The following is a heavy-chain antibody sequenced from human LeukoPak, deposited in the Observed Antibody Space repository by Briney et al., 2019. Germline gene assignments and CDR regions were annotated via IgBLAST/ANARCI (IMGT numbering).Heavy chain of an antibody. CDR1: AFTFRDYY. D-gene: IGHD2-15*01. CDR3: ARGPMVVVAATNAFDI. Sequence: GGSLRLSCAASAFTFRDYYMSWIRQAPGKGLEWVSAISGSGGSTYYADSVKGRFTISRDNSKNTLYLQMNSLRAEDTAVYYCARGPMVVVAATNAFDIWGQGTMVTVSS. CDR2: ISGSGGST. J-gene: IGHJ3*02. V-gene: IGHV3-23*01.